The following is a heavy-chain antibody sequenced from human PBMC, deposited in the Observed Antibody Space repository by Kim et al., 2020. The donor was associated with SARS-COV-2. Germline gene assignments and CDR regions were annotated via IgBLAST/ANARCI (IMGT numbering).Heavy chain of an antibody. D-gene: IGHD3-22*01. V-gene: IGHV3-11*01. Sequence: GSLRLSCAASGFTFSDYYMSWIRQAPGKGLEWVSYISSSGSTIYYADSVKGRFTISRDNAKNSLYLQMNSLRAEDMAVYYCARDRLYYYDSSGYYYYYYGMDVWGQGTTVTVSS. CDR2: ISSSGSTI. CDR1: GFTFSDYY. J-gene: IGHJ6*02. CDR3: ARDRLYYYDSSGYYYYYYGMDV.